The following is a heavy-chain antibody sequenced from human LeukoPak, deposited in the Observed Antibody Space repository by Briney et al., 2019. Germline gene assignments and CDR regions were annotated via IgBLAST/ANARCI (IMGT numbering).Heavy chain of an antibody. D-gene: IGHD4-17*01. CDR1: GFTFDDYA. Sequence: GRSLGLSCAASGFTFDDYAMHWVRQAPGKGLEWVSGISWNSGSIGYADSVKGRFTISRDNAKNSLYLQMNSLRAEDTALYYCAKGPDYGDLMYSRFDYWGQGTLVTVSS. J-gene: IGHJ4*02. CDR3: AKGPDYGDLMYSRFDY. V-gene: IGHV3-9*01. CDR2: ISWNSGSI.